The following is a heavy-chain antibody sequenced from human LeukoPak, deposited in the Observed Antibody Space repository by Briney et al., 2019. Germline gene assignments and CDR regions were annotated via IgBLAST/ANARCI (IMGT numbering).Heavy chain of an antibody. D-gene: IGHD1-26*01. V-gene: IGHV4-34*01. CDR3: ARGPGYSGSYIGDNYFDY. CDR1: GGSISSYY. Sequence: SETLSLTCTVSGGSISSYYWSWIRQPPGKGLEWIGEINHSGSTNYNPSLKSRVTISVDTSKNQFSLKLSSVTAADTAVYYCARGPGYSGSYIGDNYFDYWGQGTLVTVSS. CDR2: INHSGST. J-gene: IGHJ4*02.